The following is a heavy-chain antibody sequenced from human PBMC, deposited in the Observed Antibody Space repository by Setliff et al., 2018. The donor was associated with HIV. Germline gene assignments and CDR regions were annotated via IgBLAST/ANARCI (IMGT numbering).Heavy chain of an antibody. CDR2: MNTDGSST. Sequence: PGGSLRLSCAASGFTFSSYWMHWVRQAPGKGLVWVFGMNTDGSSTGYADSVKGRFTISRDNAKNMLYLQMNSLSAADTAVYYCVRGSGYYYFDNWGQGALVTVSS. CDR3: VRGSGYYYFDN. J-gene: IGHJ4*02. D-gene: IGHD3-22*01. V-gene: IGHV3-74*01. CDR1: GFTFSSYW.